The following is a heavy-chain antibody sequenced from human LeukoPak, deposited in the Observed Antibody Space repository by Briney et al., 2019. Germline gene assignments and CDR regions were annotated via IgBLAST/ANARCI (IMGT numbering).Heavy chain of an antibody. CDR1: TYTFINYG. V-gene: IGHV1-18*01. Sequence: ASVKVSCKASTYTFINYGISWVRQAPGQGLEWMGWISVYNGNTNYAQKFQGRVTMTRDTSTSTAYMELRSLRSDDTAVYYCASADCSSSSCYSYYYYYGMVVWGQGTTVTVSS. D-gene: IGHD2-2*01. CDR3: ASADCSSSSCYSYYYYYGMVV. CDR2: ISVYNGNT. J-gene: IGHJ6*02.